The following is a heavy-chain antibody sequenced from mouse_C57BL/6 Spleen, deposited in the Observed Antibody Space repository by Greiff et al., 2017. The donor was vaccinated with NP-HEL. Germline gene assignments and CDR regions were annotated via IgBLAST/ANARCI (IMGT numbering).Heavy chain of an antibody. V-gene: IGHV1-64*01. CDR2: IHPNSGST. CDR3: ARDYGYDGGDFDY. Sequence: QVQLQQSGAELVKPGASVKLSCKASGYTFTSYWMHWVKQRPGQGLEWIGMIHPNSGSTNYNEKFKSKATLTVDKSSSTAYMQLSSLTSEDSAVYYCARDYGYDGGDFDYWGQGTTLTVSS. CDR1: GYTFTSYW. D-gene: IGHD2-2*01. J-gene: IGHJ2*01.